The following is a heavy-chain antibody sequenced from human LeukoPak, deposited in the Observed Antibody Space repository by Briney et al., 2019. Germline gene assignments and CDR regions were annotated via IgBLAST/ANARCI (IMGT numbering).Heavy chain of an antibody. V-gene: IGHV4-59*01. J-gene: IGHJ4*02. CDR1: GGSISSYY. CDR2: IYYGGST. CDR3: ARSSSDFWSGFDY. D-gene: IGHD3-3*01. Sequence: SETLSLTCTVSGGSISSYYWSWIRQPPGKGLEWIGYIYYGGSTNYNPSLKSRVTISVDTSKNQFSLKLSSVTAADTAVYYCARSSSDFWSGFDYWGQGTLVTVSS.